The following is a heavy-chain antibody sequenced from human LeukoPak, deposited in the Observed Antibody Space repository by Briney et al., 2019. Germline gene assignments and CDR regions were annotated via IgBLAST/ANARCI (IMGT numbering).Heavy chain of an antibody. V-gene: IGHV4-30-4*01. CDR1: GGSISSGDYY. CDR3: ARVVVAAASAQFDF. Sequence: SETLSLTCTVSGGSISSGDYYWSWIRQTPGKGLEWIGYIYYSGSTYYNPSLKSRVTTSVDTSKNQFSLKLSSVTAADTAVYYCARVVVAAASAQFDFWGQGTLVTVSS. D-gene: IGHD6-13*01. CDR2: IYYSGST. J-gene: IGHJ4*02.